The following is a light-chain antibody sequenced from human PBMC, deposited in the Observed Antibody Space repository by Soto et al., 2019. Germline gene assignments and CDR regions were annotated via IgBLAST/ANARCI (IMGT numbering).Light chain of an antibody. CDR3: QQYSSWPLT. CDR2: DVS. Sequence: EIVMTQYPATLSVSPGERATLSCRASQSVTNNFLAWYQQKPGQAPRLLIYDVSTRAAGIPGSFSGSGSGTEFTLTISSLQSEDFAIYYCQQYSSWPLTFGGGTKVEIK. V-gene: IGKV3-15*01. CDR1: QSVTNN. J-gene: IGKJ4*01.